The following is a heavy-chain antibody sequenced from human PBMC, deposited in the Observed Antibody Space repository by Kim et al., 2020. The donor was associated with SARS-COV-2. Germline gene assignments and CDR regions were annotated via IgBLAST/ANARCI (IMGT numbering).Heavy chain of an antibody. CDR3: ARMVRVPTYSCWFDP. J-gene: IGHJ5*02. V-gene: IGHV4-59*08. Sequence: SETLSLTCTVSGGSISRYYWSWIRQPPGKGLEWIGYIYYSGSTNYNPSLKSRVTISVDTSKNQFSLKLSSVTAADTAVYYCARMVRVPTYSCWFDPWGQGTLVTVSS. CDR2: IYYSGST. CDR1: GGSISRYY. D-gene: IGHD3-10*01.